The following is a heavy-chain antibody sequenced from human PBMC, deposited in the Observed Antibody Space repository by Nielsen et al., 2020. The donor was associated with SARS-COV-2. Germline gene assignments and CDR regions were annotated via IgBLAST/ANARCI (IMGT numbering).Heavy chain of an antibody. CDR2: VHYRGTA. CDR1: GGSISSSTHD. J-gene: IGHJ4*02. CDR3: ARRRRTGSATFDY. Sequence: SETLSLTWTGLGGSISSSTHDWGWIRHLSGGGLEWSGSVHYRGTAYYNPSLKSRVTISVDTSKNQFSLKLSSVTAADTAVYFCARRRRTGSATFDYWGQGTLVTVSS. D-gene: IGHD6-25*01. V-gene: IGHV4-39*01.